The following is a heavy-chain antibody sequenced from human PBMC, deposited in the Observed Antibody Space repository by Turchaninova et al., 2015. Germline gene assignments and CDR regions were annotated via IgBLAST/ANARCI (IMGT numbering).Heavy chain of an antibody. CDR2: IYHSGST. Sequence: QVQPQESGPGLVKPAETLSLTFAVSGYSLRSGYYWGWTRQPPGKGVEWIGRIYHSGSTYYNPSLKSRVTISVDTSKNQFSLKLSSVTAADTAVYYCARQGYSSSWYRDYFDYWGQGTLVTVSS. D-gene: IGHD6-13*01. CDR3: ARQGYSSSWYRDYFDY. V-gene: IGHV4-38-2*01. CDR1: GYSLRSGYY. J-gene: IGHJ4*02.